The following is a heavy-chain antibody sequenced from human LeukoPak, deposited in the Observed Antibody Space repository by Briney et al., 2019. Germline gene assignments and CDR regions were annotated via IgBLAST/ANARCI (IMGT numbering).Heavy chain of an antibody. CDR3: TRDDQLELDY. D-gene: IGHD1-1*01. Sequence: PGGSLRLSCAASGLTFSSYSMNWVRQAPGKGLEWVSSISSSSSYIYYADSVKGRFTISRDNAKNSLYLQMNSLRAEDTAVYYCTRDDQLELDYWGQGTLVTVSS. CDR2: ISSSSSYI. CDR1: GLTFSSYS. J-gene: IGHJ4*02. V-gene: IGHV3-21*01.